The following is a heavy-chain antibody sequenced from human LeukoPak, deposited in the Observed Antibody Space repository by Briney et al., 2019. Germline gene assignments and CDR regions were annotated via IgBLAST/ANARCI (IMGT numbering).Heavy chain of an antibody. D-gene: IGHD4-17*01. V-gene: IGHV3-21*01. CDR3: ARDPSLESDYGVYAAE. CDR2: ITGRSSYI. J-gene: IGHJ4*02. CDR1: GFSFSRYS. Sequence: GGSLRLSCATAGFSFSRYSLIWVRQAPGKGLEWVASITGRSSYIYYSDSVKGRFTISRDNAKRSLYLQMNSLRAEDTAVYYCARDPSLESDYGVYAAEWGQGTRVTVFS.